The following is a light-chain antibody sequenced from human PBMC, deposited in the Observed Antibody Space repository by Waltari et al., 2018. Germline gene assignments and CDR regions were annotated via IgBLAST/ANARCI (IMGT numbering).Light chain of an antibody. CDR3: QVCDNSGDRVV. CDR2: DDS. Sequence: SYVLTHPPSVSVAPGQTARITCEGNNIGSKSVHWYQQKPGQAPVLVVYDDSDGPSGIPERFSGSNSGNTATLSISRVDAGDEADYYCQVCDNSGDRVVFGGGTKLTVL. V-gene: IGLV3-21*02. J-gene: IGLJ2*01. CDR1: NIGSKS.